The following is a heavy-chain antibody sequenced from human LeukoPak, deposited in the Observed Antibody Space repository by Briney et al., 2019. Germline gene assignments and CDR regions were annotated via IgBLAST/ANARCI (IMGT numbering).Heavy chain of an antibody. Sequence: PGGSLRLSCAASGFTFSDYYMSWIRQAPGKGLEWISYISDSGTTIYYADSVKGRFTISRDNSKNTLYLQMNSLRAEDTAVYYCASPYGDYAYWGQGTLVTVSS. V-gene: IGHV3-11*04. J-gene: IGHJ4*02. D-gene: IGHD4-17*01. CDR2: ISDSGTTI. CDR3: ASPYGDYAY. CDR1: GFTFSDYY.